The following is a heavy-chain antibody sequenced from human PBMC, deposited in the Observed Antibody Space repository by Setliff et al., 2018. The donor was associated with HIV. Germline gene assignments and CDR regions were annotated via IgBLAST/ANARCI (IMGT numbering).Heavy chain of an antibody. CDR1: GGSISSYY. J-gene: IGHJ4*02. CDR3: ARVRGGTSRGFLDF. CDR2: IYNSGST. Sequence: SETLSLTCTVSGGSISSYYWNWLRQTPEKGLEWIGYIYNSGSTHYNPSLKNRVTISVDTSKNQFSLKLSSVTAADTAVYYCARVRGGTSRGFLDFWGQGTLVTVSS. D-gene: IGHD3-10*01. V-gene: IGHV4-4*09.